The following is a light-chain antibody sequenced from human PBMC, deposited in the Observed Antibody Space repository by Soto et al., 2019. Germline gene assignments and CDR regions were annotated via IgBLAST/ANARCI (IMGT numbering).Light chain of an antibody. V-gene: IGLV2-11*01. Sequence: QSALTQPRSVSGSPEQSVTMSCTGTSSDIGGYNYVSWYQQHPGKAPKLIIYDVSRRPSGVPDRFSGSKSGNTASLTISGLQAEDEADYFCCSYAGSYSGVFGEGTKLTVL. J-gene: IGLJ2*01. CDR1: SSDIGGYNY. CDR3: CSYAGSYSGV. CDR2: DVS.